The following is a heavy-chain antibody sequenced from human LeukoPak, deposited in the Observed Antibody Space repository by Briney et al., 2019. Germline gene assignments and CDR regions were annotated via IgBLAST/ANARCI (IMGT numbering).Heavy chain of an antibody. Sequence: GGSLRLSCAASGFTFSSYWMSWVRQAPGKGLEWVANIKQDGSEKYYVDPVKGRFTISRDNAKNSLYLQMNSLRAEDTAVYYCAREEMDIVVVPAAIVWGNYFDYWGQGTLVTVSS. CDR2: IKQDGSEK. D-gene: IGHD2-2*03. CDR3: AREEMDIVVVPAAIVWGNYFDY. J-gene: IGHJ4*02. CDR1: GFTFSSYW. V-gene: IGHV3-7*01.